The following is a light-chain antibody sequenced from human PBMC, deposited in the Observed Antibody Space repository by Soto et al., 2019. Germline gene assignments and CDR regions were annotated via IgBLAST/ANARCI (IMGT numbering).Light chain of an antibody. Sequence: IQMTQSPSSLSASVGDRVTITCQASQDISNYLHWYQQKPGKAPKLLIYDASNLETGVPSRFSGSGSGTDFTFSISSVQPEDIATYYCQQFDGLPLAFGQGTKVEIK. CDR2: DAS. CDR3: QQFDGLPLA. J-gene: IGKJ1*01. CDR1: QDISNY. V-gene: IGKV1-33*01.